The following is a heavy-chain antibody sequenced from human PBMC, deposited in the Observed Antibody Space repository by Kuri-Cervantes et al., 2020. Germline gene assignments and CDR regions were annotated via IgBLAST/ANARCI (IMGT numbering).Heavy chain of an antibody. CDR1: GFSLSNNGVG. CDR3: AHTRDIVAIH. D-gene: IGHD5-12*01. V-gene: IGHV2-5*02. CDR2: IYWDDDK. J-gene: IGHJ4*02. Sequence: SGSTLVKPTQTLMLTCTFAGFSLSNNGVGVGWIRQPPGKALEWLALIYWDDDKRYSPSLKSRLTITKDTSKNQVVPTMTNMDPVDTATYYCAHTRDIVAIHWGQGTLVTVSS.